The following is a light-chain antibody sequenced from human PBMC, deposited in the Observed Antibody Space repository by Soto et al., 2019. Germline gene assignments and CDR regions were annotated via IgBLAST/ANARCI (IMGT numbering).Light chain of an antibody. CDR2: EVS. Sequence: QSALTQPASVSGSPGQSITISCIGTSSDVGGYNYVSWYQHHPGKAPKLMIYEVSNRPSGVSNRFSGSKSGNTASLTISGLRAEDEADYHCSSFTSSSTWVFGGGTQLTVL. J-gene: IGLJ3*02. CDR3: SSFTSSSTWV. CDR1: SSDVGGYNY. V-gene: IGLV2-14*01.